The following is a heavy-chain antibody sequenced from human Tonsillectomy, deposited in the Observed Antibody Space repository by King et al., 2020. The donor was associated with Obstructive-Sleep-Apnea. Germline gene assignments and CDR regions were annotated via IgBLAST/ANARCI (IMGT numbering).Heavy chain of an antibody. D-gene: IGHD2-15*01. CDR1: RYTFTSYP. Sequence: VQLVQSGSELKKPGASVKGSCKASRYTFTSYPMNWVRQAPGQGLEWMGWIKTNTGNTTCDPGFTGRFVFSLDTSVSTAYLQISSLKAEDTAVYYCARALGYCSGSSCWYDGMDVWGQGTTVTVSS. J-gene: IGHJ6*02. CDR2: IKTNTGNT. V-gene: IGHV7-4-1*02. CDR3: ARALGYCSGSSCWYDGMDV.